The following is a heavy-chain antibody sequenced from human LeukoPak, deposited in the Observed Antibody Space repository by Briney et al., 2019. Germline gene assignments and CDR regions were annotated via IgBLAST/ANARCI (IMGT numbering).Heavy chain of an antibody. CDR1: GFTFSTYG. V-gene: IGHV3-30*02. CDR3: AKGHSGVTLE. J-gene: IGHJ4*02. D-gene: IGHD2-21*02. CDR2: IRYDGSNK. Sequence: GGSLRLSCAASGFTFSTYGMHWVRQAPGKGLEWVAFIRYDGSNKYYADSVKGRFTISRDNSKNTRNLQMNSLRAEDTAVYYCAKGHSGVTLEWGQGTLVTVSS.